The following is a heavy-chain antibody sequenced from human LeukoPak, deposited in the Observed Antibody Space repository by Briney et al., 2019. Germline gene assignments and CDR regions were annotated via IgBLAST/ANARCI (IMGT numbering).Heavy chain of an antibody. Sequence: ASVKVSCKASGYTFTSYDINWVRQATGQGLEWMGWMNPNSGNTGYAQKFQGRVTMTRSTSISTAYMELSSLRSEDTAVYYCARVRYYYDSSDYWGQGTLVTVSS. CDR3: ARVRYYYDSSDY. V-gene: IGHV1-8*01. J-gene: IGHJ4*02. CDR1: GYTFTSYD. D-gene: IGHD3-22*01. CDR2: MNPNSGNT.